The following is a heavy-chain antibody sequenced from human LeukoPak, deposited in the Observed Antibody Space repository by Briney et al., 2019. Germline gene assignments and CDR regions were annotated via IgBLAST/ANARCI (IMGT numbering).Heavy chain of an antibody. V-gene: IGHV4-59*01. Sequence: SETLSLTCTVSGGSISSYYWSWIRQPPGKGLELIGYIYDSGSTNYNPSLKSRVTISLDTSKNQFSLKLSSVTAADTAVYYCARHGGGYSFDYWGQGTLVIVSS. CDR1: GGSISSYY. CDR2: IYDSGST. CDR3: ARHGGGYSFDY. D-gene: IGHD5-18*01. J-gene: IGHJ4*02.